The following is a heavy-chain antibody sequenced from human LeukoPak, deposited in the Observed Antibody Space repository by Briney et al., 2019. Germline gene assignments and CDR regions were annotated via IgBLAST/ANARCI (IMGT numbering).Heavy chain of an antibody. V-gene: IGHV3-30*04. CDR3: ARDSDWAFDN. CDR1: GFTFSSYA. J-gene: IGHJ4*02. Sequence: GESLRLSCAASGFTFSSYAMPWVRQAPGKGLEWVAVISYDGSNKYYADSVKGRFTISRDNSKNTLYLQMNSLRAEDTAVYYCARDSDWAFDNWGQGTLVTVSS. CDR2: ISYDGSNK. D-gene: IGHD2-21*02.